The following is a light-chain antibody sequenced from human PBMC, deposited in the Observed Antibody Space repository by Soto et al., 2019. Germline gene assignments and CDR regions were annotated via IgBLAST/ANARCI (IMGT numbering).Light chain of an antibody. Sequence: QSVLTQPASVSGSPGQSITISCTGTSNVIGAYNFISWYQQHPGKAPKLMICDVSNRPSGVSNRFSGSKSGNTASLTISGLQAEDEADYSCSAYTTSSSRIFRGGTQLTVL. V-gene: IGLV2-14*01. CDR2: DVS. CDR1: SNVIGAYNF. J-gene: IGLJ2*01. CDR3: SAYTTSSSRI.